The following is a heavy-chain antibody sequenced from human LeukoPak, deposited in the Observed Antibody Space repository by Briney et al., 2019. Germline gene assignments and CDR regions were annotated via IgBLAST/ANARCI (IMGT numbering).Heavy chain of an antibody. CDR1: GFTSSSYA. CDR2: ISGSGGST. Sequence: GGSLRLSYAGSGFTSSSYAMSWVRQAPGKGLEWVSAISGSGGSTYYADSVKGRFTISRDNSKNTLYLQMNSLRAEDTAVYYCAKLWECSTANCYGGDYWGQGTLVTVSS. D-gene: IGHD2-2*01. CDR3: AKLWECSTANCYGGDY. J-gene: IGHJ4*02. V-gene: IGHV3-23*01.